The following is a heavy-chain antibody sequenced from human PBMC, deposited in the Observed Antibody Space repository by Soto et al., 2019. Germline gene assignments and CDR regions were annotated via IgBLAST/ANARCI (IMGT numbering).Heavy chain of an antibody. J-gene: IGHJ5*02. D-gene: IGHD3-16*01. CDR2: IIPILGIA. V-gene: IGHV1-69*02. Sequence: QVQLVQSGAEVKKPGSSVKVSCKASGGTFSSYTISWVRQAPGQGLEWMGRIIPILGIANYAQKFQGRVTITADKSTSTAYMELSSLRSEDTAVYYCARGGARDFVRLSWFDPWGQGTLVTVSS. CDR1: GGTFSSYT. CDR3: ARGGARDFVRLSWFDP.